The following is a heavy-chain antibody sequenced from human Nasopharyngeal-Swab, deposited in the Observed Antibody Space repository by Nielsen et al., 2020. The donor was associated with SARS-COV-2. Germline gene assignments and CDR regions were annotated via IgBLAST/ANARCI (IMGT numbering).Heavy chain of an antibody. Sequence: LSLTCAASGFTFSSYEMNWVRQAPGKGLEWVSYISSSGSTIYYADSVKGRFTISRDNAKNSLYLQMNSLRAEDTAVYYCARGGWYYDSSGYYIFDYWGQGTLVTVSS. CDR2: ISSSGSTI. J-gene: IGHJ4*02. CDR1: GFTFSSYE. V-gene: IGHV3-48*03. D-gene: IGHD3-22*01. CDR3: ARGGWYYDSSGYYIFDY.